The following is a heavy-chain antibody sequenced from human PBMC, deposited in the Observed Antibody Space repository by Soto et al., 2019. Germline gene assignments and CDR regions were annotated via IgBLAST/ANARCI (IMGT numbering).Heavy chain of an antibody. D-gene: IGHD1-20*01. CDR1: GGSISSGGYS. CDR2: IYHSGST. CDR3: ARYKPNYYYGMDV. V-gene: IGHV4-30-2*01. Sequence: TSETLSLTCAVSGGSISSGGYSWSWIRQPPGKGLEWIGYIYHSGSTYYNPSLKSRVTISVDRSKNQFSLKLSSVTAADTAVYYWARYKPNYYYGMDVWGKGTTLTVSS. J-gene: IGHJ6*04.